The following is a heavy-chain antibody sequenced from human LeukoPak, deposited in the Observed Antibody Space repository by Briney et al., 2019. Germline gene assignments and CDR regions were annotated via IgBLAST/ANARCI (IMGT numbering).Heavy chain of an antibody. CDR2: IYSGGST. Sequence: GGSLRLSCAASGFTVSSNYMSWVRQAPGKGLEWVSVIYSGGSTYYADSVKGRFTISRDNAKNSLYLQMNSLRAEDTAVYYCARPRGYSYGYVDYWGQGTLVTVSS. CDR3: ARPRGYSYGYVDY. J-gene: IGHJ4*02. CDR1: GFTVSSNY. V-gene: IGHV3-66*04. D-gene: IGHD5-18*01.